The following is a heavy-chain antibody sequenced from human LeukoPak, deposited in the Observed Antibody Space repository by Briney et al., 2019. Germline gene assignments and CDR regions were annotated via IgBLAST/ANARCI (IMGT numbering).Heavy chain of an antibody. V-gene: IGHV1-46*01. Sequence: ASVKVSCKVSGYTLTELSIHWVRQAPGQGLEWMGIINPSGGSTSYAQKFQGRVTMTRDTSTSTVYMELSSLRSEDTAVYYCASWGYLEYFQHWGQGTLVTVSS. D-gene: IGHD5-18*01. CDR2: INPSGGST. CDR1: GYTLTELS. CDR3: ASWGYLEYFQH. J-gene: IGHJ1*01.